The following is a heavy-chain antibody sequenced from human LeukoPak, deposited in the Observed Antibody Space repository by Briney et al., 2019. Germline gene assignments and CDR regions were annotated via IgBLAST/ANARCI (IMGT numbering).Heavy chain of an antibody. Sequence: GRSVRLSCAASGFTFSSYTMNWVRQALGQGLEWVSTISDPHSGSQTHYADSVKGRFTISRDNSQNTVYLQMDSLRAEDTAVYYCTTRLQRHFDYWGQETHVTVSS. CDR3: TTRLQRHFDY. CDR2: ISDPHSGSQT. D-gene: IGHD2-15*01. J-gene: IGHJ4*02. V-gene: IGHV3-23*01. CDR1: GFTFSSYT.